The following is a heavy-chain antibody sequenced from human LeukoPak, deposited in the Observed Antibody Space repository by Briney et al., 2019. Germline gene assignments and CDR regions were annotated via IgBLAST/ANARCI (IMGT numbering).Heavy chain of an antibody. CDR3: TRDLANSWFYY. J-gene: IGHJ4*02. CDR1: GDSMRPYY. CDR2: IYYSGTT. Sequence: PSETLSLTCNVSGDSMRPYYWSWIRQPPGKGLEWIGYIYYSGTTKYNPYNPSLKSRVTISIDTSKNEFSLKLSSVTAADTAVYYCTRDLANSWFYYWGQGILVTVSS. D-gene: IGHD6-13*01. V-gene: IGHV4-59*01.